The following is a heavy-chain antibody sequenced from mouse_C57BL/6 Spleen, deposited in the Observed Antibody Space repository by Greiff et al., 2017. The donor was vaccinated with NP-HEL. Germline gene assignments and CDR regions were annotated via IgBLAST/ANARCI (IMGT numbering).Heavy chain of an antibody. CDR1: GFSLTSYA. CDR3: ARIEGGAAQATFAY. J-gene: IGHJ3*01. Sequence: VQRVESGPGLVAPSQSLSITCTVSGFSLTSYAISWVRQPPGKGLEWLGVIWTGGGTNYNSALKSRLSISKDNSKSQVFLKMNSLQTDDTARYYCARIEGGAAQATFAYWGQGTLVTVSA. D-gene: IGHD3-2*02. CDR2: IWTGGGT. V-gene: IGHV2-9-1*01.